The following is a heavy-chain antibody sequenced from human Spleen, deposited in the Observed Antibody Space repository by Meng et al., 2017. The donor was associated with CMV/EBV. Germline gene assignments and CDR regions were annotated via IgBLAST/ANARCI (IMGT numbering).Heavy chain of an antibody. Sequence: GESLKISCAASRFTFSTYAMSWVRQAPGEGLVWLSAITASGGSTYYADSVKGRFTISRDNSKNTLYLQMNSLRAEDMALYYCAKDSFEEPSVAIDYWGQGTLVTVS. CDR2: ITASGGST. CDR1: RFTFSTYA. CDR3: AKDSFEEPSVAIDY. V-gene: IGHV3-23*01. J-gene: IGHJ4*02. D-gene: IGHD1-14*01.